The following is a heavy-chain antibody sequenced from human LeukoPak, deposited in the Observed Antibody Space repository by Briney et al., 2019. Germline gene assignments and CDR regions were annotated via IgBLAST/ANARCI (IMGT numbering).Heavy chain of an antibody. Sequence: GTLRLSCAASGFTFSSYGMNWIRQPPGKGLEWIGEINHSGSTNYNPSLKSRVTISLDTSKNQFSLKLSSVTAADTAVYFCARGQGVTNAWGQGTLVTVSS. J-gene: IGHJ5*02. CDR1: GFTFSSYG. D-gene: IGHD4-17*01. V-gene: IGHV4-34*01. CDR2: INHSGST. CDR3: ARGQGVTNA.